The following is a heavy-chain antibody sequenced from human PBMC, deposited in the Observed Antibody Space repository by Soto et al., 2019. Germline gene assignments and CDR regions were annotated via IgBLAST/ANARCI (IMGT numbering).Heavy chain of an antibody. Sequence: SETLSLTCTVSGDSIRSYYWSWIRQPPGKGLELIGYIYYTGSTTNYNPSLKSRVTISVDTSKNQFSLKVNSVTAADTAVYYCARDRGNWNYGPDAFYIWGQGTMVTVSS. CDR3: ARDRGNWNYGPDAFYI. CDR2: IYYTGST. J-gene: IGHJ3*02. CDR1: GDSIRSYY. D-gene: IGHD1-7*01. V-gene: IGHV4-59*01.